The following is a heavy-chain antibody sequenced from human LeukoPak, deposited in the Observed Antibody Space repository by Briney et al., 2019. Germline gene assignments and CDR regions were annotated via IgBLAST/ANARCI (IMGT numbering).Heavy chain of an antibody. Sequence: GVSVKVSCKASGGTISSYAISWVRQAPGQGLEWMGGIIPIFGPVNYAQNFQGRVTITADESTSTAYMELSSLRSEDTAVYYCANNRGYSYAVFDPWGQGTLVTVSS. V-gene: IGHV1-69*13. CDR1: GGTISSYA. CDR3: ANNRGYSYAVFDP. J-gene: IGHJ5*02. D-gene: IGHD5-18*01. CDR2: IIPIFGPV.